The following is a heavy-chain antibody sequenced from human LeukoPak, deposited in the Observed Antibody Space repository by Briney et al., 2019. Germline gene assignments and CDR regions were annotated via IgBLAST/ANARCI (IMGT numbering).Heavy chain of an antibody. Sequence: SETLSLTCTVSGGSVSSGSYYWSWIRQPPGKGLEWIGYIYYSGSTYYNPSLKSRVTISVDTSKNQFSLKLSSVTAADTAVYYCARVVYSSILHWGQGTLVTVSS. V-gene: IGHV4-61*01. J-gene: IGHJ4*02. CDR2: IYYSGST. CDR1: GGSVSSGSYY. D-gene: IGHD6-13*01. CDR3: ARVVYSSILH.